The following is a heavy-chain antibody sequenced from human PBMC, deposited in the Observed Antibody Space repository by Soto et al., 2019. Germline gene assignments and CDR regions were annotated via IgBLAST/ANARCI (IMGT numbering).Heavy chain of an antibody. CDR3: ARILDPEEGEGSVVSPFFSPLFDD. Sequence: ASVKVSCKVSGYTLTELSVHWVRQVPGKGLEWMGGFDPEDDETIYAQKLQGRVTMTEDTSTDTAYMEMSSLTSEDTAVYYCARILDPEEGEGSVVSPFFSPLFDDWGKGTLVTVAS. J-gene: IGHJ5*02. V-gene: IGHV1-24*01. CDR1: GYTLTELS. CDR2: FDPEDDET. D-gene: IGHD1-1*01.